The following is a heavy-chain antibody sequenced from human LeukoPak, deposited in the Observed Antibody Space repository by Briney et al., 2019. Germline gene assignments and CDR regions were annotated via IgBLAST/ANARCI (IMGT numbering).Heavy chain of an antibody. V-gene: IGHV3-23*01. D-gene: IGHD3-22*01. CDR3: AKASTIVPPLYYFDY. CDR2: ISGSGGST. CDR1: GFTFSSYA. Sequence: QSGGSLRLSCAASGFTFSSYAMSRVRQAPGKGLEWVSAISGSGGSTYYADSVKGRFTISRDNSKNTLYLQMNSLRAEDTAVYYCAKASTIVPPLYYFDYWGQGTLVTVSS. J-gene: IGHJ4*02.